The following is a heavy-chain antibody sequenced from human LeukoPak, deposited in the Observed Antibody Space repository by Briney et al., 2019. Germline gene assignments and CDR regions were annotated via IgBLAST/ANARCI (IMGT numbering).Heavy chain of an antibody. V-gene: IGHV1-2*02. Sequence: GASVKVFCKASGYTFIVYYIHWVRQAPGQGLEWMGWINPNSGDTSSAQSFQGRVSMTRDTSINTAYIDLSGLRSDDTGVYYCARAPGFGDTDFDYWGQGTLVAVSS. CDR3: ARAPGFGDTDFDY. D-gene: IGHD2-8*02. CDR2: INPNSGDT. J-gene: IGHJ4*02. CDR1: GYTFIVYY.